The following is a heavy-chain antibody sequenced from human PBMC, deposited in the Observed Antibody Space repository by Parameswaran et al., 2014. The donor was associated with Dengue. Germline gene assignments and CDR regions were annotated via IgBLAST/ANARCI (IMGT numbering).Heavy chain of an antibody. CDR3: ARDSGIYMDV. V-gene: IGHV1-2*04. Sequence: WVRQAPGQGLEWMGWINPNSGGTNYAQKFQGWVTMTRDTSISTAYMELSRLRSDDTAVYYCARDSGIYMDVWGKGTTVTVSS. D-gene: IGHD3-10*01. CDR2: INPNSGGT. J-gene: IGHJ6*03.